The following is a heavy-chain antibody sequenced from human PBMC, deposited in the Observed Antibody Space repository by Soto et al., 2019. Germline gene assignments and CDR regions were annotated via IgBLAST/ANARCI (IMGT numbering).Heavy chain of an antibody. CDR2: ISSSGSTI. Sequence: GGSLRLSCAASGFTFSRYEMNWVRQAPGKGLEWVSYISSSGSTIYYADSVKGRFTISRDNAKNSLYLQMNSLRAEDTAVYYCASQGEYYYDSSGELRYWGQGTLVTVSS. V-gene: IGHV3-48*03. D-gene: IGHD3-22*01. CDR3: ASQGEYYYDSSGELRY. J-gene: IGHJ4*02. CDR1: GFTFSRYE.